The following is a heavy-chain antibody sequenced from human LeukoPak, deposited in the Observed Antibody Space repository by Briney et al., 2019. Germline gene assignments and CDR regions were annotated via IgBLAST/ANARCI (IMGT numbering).Heavy chain of an antibody. CDR1: GFAFSSYG. V-gene: IGHV3-30*02. Sequence: GGSLRLSCAASGFAFSSYGMHWVRQAPGKGLEWVAFIRYDGSNKYYADSVKGRFTISRDNSKNTLYLQMNSLRAEDTAVYYCAKDSHVGVVTAIFLFDYWGQGTLVTVSS. J-gene: IGHJ4*02. D-gene: IGHD2-21*02. CDR2: IRYDGSNK. CDR3: AKDSHVGVVTAIFLFDY.